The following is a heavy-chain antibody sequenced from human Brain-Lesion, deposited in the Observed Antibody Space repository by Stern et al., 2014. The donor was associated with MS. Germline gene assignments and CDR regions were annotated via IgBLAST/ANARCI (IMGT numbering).Heavy chain of an antibody. Sequence: EVQLVESGGGLVQSGGPLRLFCSASEFTVDSYSMGWLRQVPGKGLEYVSHISRGGGTLQYADSVRGRFTISRDSAMNSLFLQMNSLRDEDSGVYYCARGRSDKYYGLDVWGQGTTVTVS. V-gene: IGHV3-48*02. J-gene: IGHJ6*02. CDR1: EFTVDSYS. CDR3: ARGRSDKYYGLDV. CDR2: ISRGGGTL.